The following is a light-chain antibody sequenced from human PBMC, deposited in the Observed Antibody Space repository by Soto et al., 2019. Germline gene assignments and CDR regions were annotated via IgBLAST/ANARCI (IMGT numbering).Light chain of an antibody. CDR3: QQYGSSGT. J-gene: IGKJ1*01. Sequence: EIVFTHSPATLSLARGERATLSCRASQSVSNNYLAWYQQKPGQAPRLLIYGASNRATGIPDRFSGSGSGTDFTLTISRLEPEDFAVYYCQQYGSSGTFGQGTKVDIK. CDR1: QSVSNNY. V-gene: IGKV3-20*01. CDR2: GAS.